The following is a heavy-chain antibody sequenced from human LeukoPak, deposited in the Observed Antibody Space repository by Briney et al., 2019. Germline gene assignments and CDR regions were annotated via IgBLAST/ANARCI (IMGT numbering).Heavy chain of an antibody. Sequence: SVKVSCKASGGTFSSYAISWVRQAPGQGLEWMGRIIPIFGTANYAQKFQGRVTITTDESTSTAYMELSSLRSEDTAVYYCARGPDYYDSSGYYIHWGQGTLVTVSS. V-gene: IGHV1-69*05. D-gene: IGHD3-22*01. CDR1: GGTFSSYA. CDR2: IIPIFGTA. CDR3: ARGPDYYDSSGYYIH. J-gene: IGHJ4*02.